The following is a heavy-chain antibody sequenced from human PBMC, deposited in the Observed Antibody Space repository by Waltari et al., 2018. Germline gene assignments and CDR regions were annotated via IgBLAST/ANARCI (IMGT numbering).Heavy chain of an antibody. CDR2: IYYSGST. CDR3: ARGLIAVTTSYYFDY. J-gene: IGHJ4*02. Sequence: VQLQESAPALVKPSQTLYLPCTVSWGSINSRGFYWSWILQHPGKGLEWIGYIYYSGSTYYNPSLKSRVTISVDTSKNQFSLKLSSVTAADTAVYYCARGLIAVTTSYYFDYWGQGTLVTVSS. CDR1: WGSINSRGFY. V-gene: IGHV4-31*03. D-gene: IGHD4-17*01.